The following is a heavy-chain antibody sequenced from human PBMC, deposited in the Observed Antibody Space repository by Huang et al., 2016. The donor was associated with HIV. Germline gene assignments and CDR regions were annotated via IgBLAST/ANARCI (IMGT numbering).Heavy chain of an antibody. J-gene: IGHJ4*02. CDR2: SSGSGGTT. Sequence: EVQLLQSGGGLVQGGGSLRLSCEASGFTFNKFGMSWVGQAPGKGLGWVAGSSGSGGTTSDAESLKGRFTISRDNSKDTLFLEMSSLRAEDTGVYYCAKGASWIQQLYYFDYWGQGSLVTVSS. V-gene: IGHV3-23*01. D-gene: IGHD5-18*01. CDR3: AKGASWIQQLYYFDY. CDR1: GFTFNKFG.